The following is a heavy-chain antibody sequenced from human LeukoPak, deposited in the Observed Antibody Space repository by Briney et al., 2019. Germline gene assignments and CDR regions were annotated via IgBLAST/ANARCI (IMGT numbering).Heavy chain of an antibody. V-gene: IGHV3-20*04. J-gene: IGHJ4*02. CDR1: GFTFDDFG. D-gene: IGHD1-26*01. CDR3: AKNSGSYHGFFDY. Sequence: PGGSLRLSCAASGFTFDDFGMSWVRQVPGKGLECVAGINWSGDSIHYADSVKGRVTISRDNAKKSVFLQMNSLRGEDTALYYCAKNSGSYHGFFDYWGQGTLVTVSS. CDR2: INWSGDSI.